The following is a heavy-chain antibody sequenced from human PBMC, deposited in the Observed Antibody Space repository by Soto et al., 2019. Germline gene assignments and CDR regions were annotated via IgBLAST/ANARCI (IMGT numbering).Heavy chain of an antibody. J-gene: IGHJ4*02. CDR1: GFDFSDYY. CDR2: ITGHGRIK. V-gene: IGHV3-11*01. Sequence: GGSLRLSCAASGFDFSDYYMSWIRQAPGKGLEWVSHITGHGRIKYYADSVRGRFTISRDNARNSLFLHMSSLGADDAAVYYCVKLKGRLHKFVLHDASFDHWGQGALVPVYS. CDR3: VKLKGRLHKFVLHDASFDH. D-gene: IGHD1-1*01.